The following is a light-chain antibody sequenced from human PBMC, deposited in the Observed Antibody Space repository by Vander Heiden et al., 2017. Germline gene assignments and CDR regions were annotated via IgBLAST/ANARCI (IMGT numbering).Light chain of an antibody. Sequence: QSVLTQPPSASGTPGQRVTISCSGSSSNIGRNYVYWYQQLPGTAPNPPIYRNNQRPSGVPARFSGTRSGTSASMAISGLGSEDDAYDYYPAWDDSHRVVFGGGTKLTVL. CDR2: RNN. CDR3: PAWDDSHRVV. J-gene: IGLJ2*01. V-gene: IGLV1-47*01. CDR1: SSNIGRNY.